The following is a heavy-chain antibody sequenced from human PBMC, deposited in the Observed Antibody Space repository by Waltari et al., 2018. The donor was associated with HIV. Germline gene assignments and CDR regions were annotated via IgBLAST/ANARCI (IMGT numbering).Heavy chain of an antibody. D-gene: IGHD4-17*01. CDR1: GYSFTRYG. J-gene: IGHJ3*02. CDR2: ISVYNDNT. CDR3: ARAPMTTVTSRGFDI. Sequence: QVQLVQSGAEVKKPGASLKVSCKASGYSFTRYGISCVRQAPGQGLEWIGWISVYNDNTKYAQKIQDRLNMTTDSPTSTAYMELRSLRSDDTAVYYCARAPMTTVTSRGFDIWGQGTMVIVSS. V-gene: IGHV1-18*01.